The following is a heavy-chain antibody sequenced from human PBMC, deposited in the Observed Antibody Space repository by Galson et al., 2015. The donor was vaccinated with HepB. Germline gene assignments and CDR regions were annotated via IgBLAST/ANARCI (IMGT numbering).Heavy chain of an antibody. Sequence: SETLSLTCTVSGGSISSYYWSWIRQPPGKGLEWIGYIYYSGSTNYNPSLKSRVTISVDTSKNQFSLKLSSVTAADTAVYYCARDSRDYDFWRGSPSYYYYMDVWGKGTTVTVSS. CDR3: ARDSRDYDFWRGSPSYYYYMDV. CDR1: GGSISSYY. D-gene: IGHD3-3*01. CDR2: IYYSGST. J-gene: IGHJ6*03. V-gene: IGHV4-59*01.